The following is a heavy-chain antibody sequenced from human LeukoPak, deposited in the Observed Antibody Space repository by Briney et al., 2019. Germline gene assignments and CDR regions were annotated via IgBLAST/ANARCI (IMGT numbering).Heavy chain of an antibody. D-gene: IGHD3-9*01. V-gene: IGHV4-61*02. CDR2: IYTSGST. CDR1: GGSISSGSYY. Sequence: SETLSLTCTVSGGSISSGSYYWSWIRQPAGKGLEWIGRIYTSGSTNYNPSLKSRVTISVDTSNNQFSLKLTSVTAADTAVYYCGRNAAYCIDCWGQGILVTVSS. J-gene: IGHJ1*01. CDR3: GRNAAYCIDC.